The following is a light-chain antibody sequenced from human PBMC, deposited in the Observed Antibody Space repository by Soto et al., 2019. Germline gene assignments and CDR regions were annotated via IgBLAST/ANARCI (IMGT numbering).Light chain of an antibody. CDR2: GAS. CDR3: QQYGSSSIT. V-gene: IGKV3-20*01. J-gene: IGKJ5*01. Sequence: EIVLTQSPATLSLSPGERATLSCRASQSISSFLAWYQQKPGQAPRLLIYGASTRATGIPARFSGSGSGTEFTLTISRLEPEDFAVYYCQQYGSSSITFGQGTRLEIK. CDR1: QSISSF.